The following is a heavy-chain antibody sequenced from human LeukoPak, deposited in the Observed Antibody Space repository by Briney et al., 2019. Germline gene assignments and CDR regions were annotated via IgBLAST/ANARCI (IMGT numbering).Heavy chain of an antibody. V-gene: IGHV1-18*01. J-gene: IGHJ4*02. Sequence: SVKVSCQPSTYTFTNYGIKWVRHAPEQGLEWVGWISTYNGNTNYAQKLQGRVTMNTDTSTSTAYMELRSLRSDDTAVYYCARAPSTVITTLDYWGQGALVTVSS. CDR2: ISTYNGNT. CDR3: ARAPSTVITTLDY. CDR1: TYTFTNYG. D-gene: IGHD4-23*01.